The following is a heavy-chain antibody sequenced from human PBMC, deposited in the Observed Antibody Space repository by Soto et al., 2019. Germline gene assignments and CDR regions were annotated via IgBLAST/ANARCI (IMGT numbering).Heavy chain of an antibody. Sequence: EVQLVGSGGGLVQPGGSLKLSCAASGFTFSGSAMHWVRQASGKGLEWVGRIRSKANSYATAYAASVTGRFTISRDDSKNTAYLQMNSLKTEDTAVYYCTVFISATAENLVAYWGQGTLVTVSS. J-gene: IGHJ4*02. D-gene: IGHD6-13*01. CDR1: GFTFSGSA. V-gene: IGHV3-73*01. CDR3: TVFISATAENLVAY. CDR2: IRSKANSYAT.